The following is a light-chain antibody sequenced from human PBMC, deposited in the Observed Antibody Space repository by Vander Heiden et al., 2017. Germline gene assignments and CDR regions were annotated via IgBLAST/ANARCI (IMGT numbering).Light chain of an antibody. J-gene: IGLJ3*02. CDR2: QDN. V-gene: IGLV3-1*01. Sequence: SYELTQPPSVSVSQGQPARLPCSGDRLGDKYACWYQQKPGQSPVLAIYQDNRRPSGIPERFSGSTSANTATLTISGTQPMDEADYYCQAWDNNIMMFGGGTKLTVL. CDR3: QAWDNNIMM. CDR1: RLGDKY.